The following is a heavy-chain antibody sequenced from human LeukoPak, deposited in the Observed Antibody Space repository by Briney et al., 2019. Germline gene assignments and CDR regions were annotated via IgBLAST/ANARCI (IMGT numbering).Heavy chain of an antibody. CDR3: ARGPTVTTNNWFDP. D-gene: IGHD4-17*01. CDR1: GFTFSSYA. J-gene: IGHJ5*02. V-gene: IGHV3-30-3*01. Sequence: PGGSLRLSCAASGFTFSSYAMHWVRQAPGKGLEWVAVISYDGSNKYCADSVKGRFTISRDNAKNSLYLQMNSLRAEDTAVYYCARGPTVTTNNWFDPWGQGTLVTVSS. CDR2: ISYDGSNK.